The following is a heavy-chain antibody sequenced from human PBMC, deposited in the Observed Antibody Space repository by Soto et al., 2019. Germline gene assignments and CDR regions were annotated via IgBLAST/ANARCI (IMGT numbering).Heavy chain of an antibody. CDR3: ARDDRYSGPFYY. CDR1: GFSFSSYW. D-gene: IGHD3-16*02. CDR2: VSSDGRDK. Sequence: EVQLEESGGGLVQPGGSLRLSCAASGFSFSSYWMSWVRQAPGKGPEWVAIVSSDGRDKTYADSVKGRFTISRDNAENSLFLQMNSLRADDTAVYYCARDDRYSGPFYYWGQGALVTVSS. V-gene: IGHV3-7*01. J-gene: IGHJ4*02.